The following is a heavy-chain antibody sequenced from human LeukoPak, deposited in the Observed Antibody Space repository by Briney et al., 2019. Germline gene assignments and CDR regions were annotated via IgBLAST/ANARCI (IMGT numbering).Heavy chain of an antibody. CDR2: IYYTGGT. V-gene: IGHV4-59*08. J-gene: IGHJ4*02. CDR3: GKYGGSGWVIDY. Sequence: PSETLSLTCTVSGGSISSNYWTWIRQPPGKGLEYIGYIYYTGGTSYNPSLKSRVTISVDTSKNQFSLKLSSVTAADTAVYFCGKYGGSGWVIDYWGQGTLVTVSS. CDR1: GGSISSNY. D-gene: IGHD6-19*01.